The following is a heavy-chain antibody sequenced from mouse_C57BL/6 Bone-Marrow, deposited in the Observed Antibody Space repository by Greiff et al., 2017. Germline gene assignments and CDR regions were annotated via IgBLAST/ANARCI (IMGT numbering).Heavy chain of an antibody. D-gene: IGHD4-1*01. CDR2: IRSKSNNYAT. CDR1: GFSFNTYA. V-gene: IGHV10-1*01. J-gene: IGHJ4*01. CDR3: VRSNNWRRYAMDY. Sequence: EVKLMESGGGLVQPKGSLKLSCAASGFSFNTYAMNWVRQAPGKGLEWVGRIRSKSNNYATYYADSVKDRFTISRDDSESMLYLQMNNLKTEDTAMYYCVRSNNWRRYAMDYWGQGTSVTVSS.